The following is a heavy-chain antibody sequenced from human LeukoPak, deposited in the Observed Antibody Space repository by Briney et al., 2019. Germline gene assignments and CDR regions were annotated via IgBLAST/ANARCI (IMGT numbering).Heavy chain of an antibody. CDR2: VYYTGTT. J-gene: IGHJ6*02. V-gene: IGHV4-59*02. CDR3: ARQSDPYYHYGLDF. CDR1: GGSVKNYY. Sequence: SETLSLTCALSGGSVKNYYWSWIRQPLGKGLEWIGYVYYTGTTSYNPSLKSRVTISVETSKNQFSLTLNSVTAADTAVYHCARQSDPYYHYGLDFWGQGTTVIVSS.